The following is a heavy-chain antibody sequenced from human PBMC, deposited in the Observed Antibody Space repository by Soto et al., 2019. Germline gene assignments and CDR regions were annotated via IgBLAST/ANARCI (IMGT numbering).Heavy chain of an antibody. J-gene: IGHJ4*02. CDR1: GFTFSGSA. D-gene: IGHD1-1*01. CDR3: TRFNDGLDY. CDR2: IRSKANSYAT. Sequence: EVQLVESGGGLVQPGGSLKLSCAASGFTFSGSAIHWVRQASGKGLEWVGRIRSKANSYATAYTASVIGRFTISRDDSKNTAYLQMNSLKTEDTAVYYCTRFNDGLDYWGQGTLVTVSS. V-gene: IGHV3-73*02.